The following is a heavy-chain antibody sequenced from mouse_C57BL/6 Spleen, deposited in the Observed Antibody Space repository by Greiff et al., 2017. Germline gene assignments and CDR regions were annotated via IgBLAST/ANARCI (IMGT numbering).Heavy chain of an antibody. Sequence: VQLQQSGAELVRPGASVKLSCTASGFNIKDDYMHWVKQRPEQGLEWIGWIDPENGDTEYASKFQGKATITADTSSNTAYLQLSSLTSEATAVYYGTTYDGFAYWGQGTLVTVSA. V-gene: IGHV14-4*01. D-gene: IGHD2-12*01. CDR3: TTYDGFAY. CDR1: GFNIKDDY. CDR2: IDPENGDT. J-gene: IGHJ3*01.